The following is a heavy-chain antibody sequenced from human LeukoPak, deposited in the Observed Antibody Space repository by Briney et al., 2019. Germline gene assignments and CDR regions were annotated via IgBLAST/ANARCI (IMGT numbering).Heavy chain of an antibody. D-gene: IGHD5-12*01. V-gene: IGHV3-30*04. J-gene: IGHJ4*02. Sequence: GRSLRLSCAASGFTFSSYAMHWVRQATGKGLEWVAVISYDGSNKYYADSVKGRFTISRDNSKNTLYLQMNSLRAEDTAVYYCAREVSGYGSNDYWGQGTLVTVSS. CDR2: ISYDGSNK. CDR3: AREVSGYGSNDY. CDR1: GFTFSSYA.